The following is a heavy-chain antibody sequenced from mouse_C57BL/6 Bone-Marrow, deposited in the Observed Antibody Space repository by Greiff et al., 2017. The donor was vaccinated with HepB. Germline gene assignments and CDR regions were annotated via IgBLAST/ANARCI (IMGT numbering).Heavy chain of an antibody. CDR1: GYTFTSYW. D-gene: IGHD1-1*01. CDR2: INPYNGGT. Sequence: EVQLQQPGAELVKPGASVKLSCKASGYTFTSYWMHWVKQSHGKSLEWIGVINPYNGGTSYNQKFKGKATLTVDKSSSTAYMELNSLTSEDSAVYYCAHYGSSYVDFDYWGQGTTLTVSS. CDR3: AHYGSSYVDFDY. V-gene: IGHV1-19*01. J-gene: IGHJ2*01.